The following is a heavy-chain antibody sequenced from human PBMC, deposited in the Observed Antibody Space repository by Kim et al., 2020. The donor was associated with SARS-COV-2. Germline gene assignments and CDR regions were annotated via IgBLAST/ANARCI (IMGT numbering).Heavy chain of an antibody. D-gene: IGHD3-10*01. CDR3: ARPKLLWFGELLHNWFDP. CDR2: ISAYNGNT. J-gene: IGHJ5*02. CDR1: GYTFTSYG. V-gene: IGHV1-18*04. Sequence: ASVKVSCKASGYTFTSYGISWVRQAPGQGLEWMGWISAYNGNTNYAQKLQGRVTMTTDTSTSTAYMELRSLRSDDTAVYYCARPKLLWFGELLHNWFDPWGQGTLVTVSS.